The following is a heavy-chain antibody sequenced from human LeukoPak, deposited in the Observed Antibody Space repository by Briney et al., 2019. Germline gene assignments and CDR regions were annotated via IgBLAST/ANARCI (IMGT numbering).Heavy chain of an antibody. D-gene: IGHD2-2*01. CDR2: INARGDN. CDR1: GWSFNDYY. Sequence: PSETLSLTCAVYGWSFNDYYWNWIRQPPGKGLEWIGEINARGDNNFNPSLKSRVTISVETSKSQFSLRLTSMIAADTAVYYCARGQVPAARGYNWFDPWGQGTLVTVSS. V-gene: IGHV4-34*01. J-gene: IGHJ5*02. CDR3: ARGQVPAARGYNWFDP.